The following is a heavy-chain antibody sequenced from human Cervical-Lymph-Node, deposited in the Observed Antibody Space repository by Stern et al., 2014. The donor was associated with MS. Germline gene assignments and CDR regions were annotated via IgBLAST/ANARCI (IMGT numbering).Heavy chain of an antibody. J-gene: IGHJ4*02. Sequence: EVQLEESGAELKKPGESLKISCQTSGYNFISHWIAWVRQAPGKGLEWIGIIYPGDSDVRYSPSFQGHVTISVDKSITTAYLQWNSLKASDTAVYYCARWSVACDYWGQGALITVSS. CDR3: ARWSVACDY. D-gene: IGHD2-21*01. V-gene: IGHV5-51*03. CDR1: GYNFISHW. CDR2: IYPGDSDV.